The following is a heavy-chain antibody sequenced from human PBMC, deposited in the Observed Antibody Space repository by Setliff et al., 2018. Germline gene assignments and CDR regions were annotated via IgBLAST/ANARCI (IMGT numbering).Heavy chain of an antibody. CDR2: INPSGGST. J-gene: IGHJ4*02. V-gene: IGHV1-46*01. Sequence: ASVKVSCKASGYTFTSYYMHWVRQAPGQGLEWMGIINPSGGSTSYAQKFQGRVTMTTDTSTSTAYMELSSLRSEDTAVYYCARVQLEEMATIFLDYWGQGTLVTVSS. CDR1: GYTFTSYY. D-gene: IGHD5-12*01. CDR3: ARVQLEEMATIFLDY.